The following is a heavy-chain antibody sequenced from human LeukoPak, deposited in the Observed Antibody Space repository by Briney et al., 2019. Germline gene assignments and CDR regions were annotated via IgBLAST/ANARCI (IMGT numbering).Heavy chain of an antibody. J-gene: IGHJ4*02. CDR1: GGSISSSSYY. D-gene: IGHD3-10*01. CDR3: ARDVRWLNSGRGSGTYYAPYFDY. V-gene: IGHV4-39*02. Sequence: SETLSLTCTVSGGSISSSSYYWGWIRQPPGKGLEWIGSIYYSGSTYYNPSLKSRVTISVDTSKNQFSLKLSSVTAADTAVYYCARDVRWLNSGRGSGTYYAPYFDYWGQGTLVTVSS. CDR2: IYYSGST.